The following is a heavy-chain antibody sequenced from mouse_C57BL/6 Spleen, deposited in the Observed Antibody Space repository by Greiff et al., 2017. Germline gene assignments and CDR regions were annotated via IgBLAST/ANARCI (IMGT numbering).Heavy chain of an antibody. J-gene: IGHJ1*03. CDR2: FYPGSGSI. V-gene: IGHV1-62-2*01. Sequence: QVQLQQSGAELVKPGASVKLSCKASGYTFTEYTIHWVKQRSGQGLEWIGWFYPGSGSIKYNEKFKDKATVTADKSSSTVYMELSRVTSEDSAVYFCARHEEYYGSSYGYFDVWGTGTTVTVSS. CDR1: GYTFTEYT. D-gene: IGHD1-1*01. CDR3: ARHEEYYGSSYGYFDV.